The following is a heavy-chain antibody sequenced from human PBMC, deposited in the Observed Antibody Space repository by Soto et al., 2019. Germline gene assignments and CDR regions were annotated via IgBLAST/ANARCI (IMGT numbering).Heavy chain of an antibody. CDR2: INSDGSST. D-gene: IGHD2-15*01. CDR3: VRTSLVVAAATREDY. CDR1: GFTFSSYW. Sequence: EVQLVESGGGLVQPGGSLRLSCAASGFTFSSYWMHCVRQAPGKGLAWVLRINSDGSSTGNAYSVKGRYTNSRDNAKNTLYLQKNSLRAEDTAVYYCVRTSLVVAAATREDYWGQGTLVTVSS. J-gene: IGHJ4*02. V-gene: IGHV3-74*01.